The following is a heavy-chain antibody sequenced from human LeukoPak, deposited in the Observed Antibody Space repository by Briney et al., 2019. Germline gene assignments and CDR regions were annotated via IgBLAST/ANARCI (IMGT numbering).Heavy chain of an antibody. CDR2: ISSSSYI. CDR3: ARRFDS. CDR1: GFTFSSYT. Sequence: GGSLRLSCAASGFTFSSYTMNWVRQAPGKGLEWVSFISSSSYIYYADSVKGRFTISRDNPENSLYLQMNSLTAEDTAVYYCARRFDSWGQGTLVTVSS. V-gene: IGHV3-21*01. J-gene: IGHJ4*02.